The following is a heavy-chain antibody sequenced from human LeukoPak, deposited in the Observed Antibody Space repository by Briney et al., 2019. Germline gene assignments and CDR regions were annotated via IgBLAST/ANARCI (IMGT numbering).Heavy chain of an antibody. Sequence: ASVKVSCKASGYTFTNYGISWVRQAPGQGLEWMGWISASDGNTKHAPKLQGRVTMTTDTSTSTAYMELRSLRSDDTAVYYCARAVIPVAVKPAFDYWGQGTLVTVSS. D-gene: IGHD6-13*01. CDR3: ARAVIPVAVKPAFDY. CDR1: GYTFTNYG. J-gene: IGHJ4*02. CDR2: ISASDGNT. V-gene: IGHV1-18*01.